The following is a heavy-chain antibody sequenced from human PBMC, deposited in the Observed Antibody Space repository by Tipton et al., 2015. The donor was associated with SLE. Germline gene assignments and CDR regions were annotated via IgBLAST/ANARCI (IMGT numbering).Heavy chain of an antibody. CDR1: GGSISSYY. V-gene: IGHV4-59*01. Sequence: TLSLTCTVSGGSISSYYWSWIRQPPGKGLEWIGYIYYSGSTNYNPSLKSRVTISVDTSKNQFSLELNSVTAADAAVYYCARGYLGWFDPWGQGTLVTVSS. D-gene: IGHD3-9*01. J-gene: IGHJ5*02. CDR2: IYYSGST. CDR3: ARGYLGWFDP.